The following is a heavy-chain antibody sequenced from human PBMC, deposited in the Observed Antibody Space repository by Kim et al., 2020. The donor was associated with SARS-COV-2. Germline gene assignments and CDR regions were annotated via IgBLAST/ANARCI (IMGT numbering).Heavy chain of an antibody. V-gene: IGHV4-39*01. J-gene: IGHJ4*02. CDR2: IYNSGRT. Sequence: SETLSLTCSVSGASVGSSNYYWGWVRQSPGKGLEWIGSIYNSGRTSYDPSLASRVTISLDTSNNQFYLRLKAVTAADTAVYFCARVIEWGSFYCDHWGRGVLVRVSS. D-gene: IGHD1-26*01. CDR1: GASVGSSNYY. CDR3: ARVIEWGSFYCDH.